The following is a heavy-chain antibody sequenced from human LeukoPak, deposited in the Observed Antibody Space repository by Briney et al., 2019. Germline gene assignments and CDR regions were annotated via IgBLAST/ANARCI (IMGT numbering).Heavy chain of an antibody. Sequence: KPSETLSLTCTVSGGSISSYYWSWIRQPPGKGLEWIGYIYYSGSTNYNPSLKSRVTITVDTSKNQFSLKLSSVTAADTAVYYCAREGGSWVRGTFDYWGQGTLVTVSS. CDR3: AREGGSWVRGTFDY. J-gene: IGHJ4*02. V-gene: IGHV4-59*01. CDR1: GGSISSYY. CDR2: IYYSGST. D-gene: IGHD3-10*01.